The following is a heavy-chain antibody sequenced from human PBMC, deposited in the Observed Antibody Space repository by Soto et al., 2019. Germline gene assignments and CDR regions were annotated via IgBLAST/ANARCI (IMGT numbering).Heavy chain of an antibody. J-gene: IGHJ4*02. CDR1: GYTFTIYW. CDR2: IYPSDSDT. CDR3: ARPANTVADHFDL. Sequence: GESLKISCQVSGYTFTIYWIGWVRQMPGKGLEWMGIIYPSDSDTRYSPSFQGQVTISADQSINTAYLQWDSLKASDTAIYYCARPANTVADHFDLWGQGTPVSVSS. V-gene: IGHV5-51*01. D-gene: IGHD4-17*01.